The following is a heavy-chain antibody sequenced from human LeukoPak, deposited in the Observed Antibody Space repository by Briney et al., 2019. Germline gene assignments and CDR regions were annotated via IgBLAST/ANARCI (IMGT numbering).Heavy chain of an antibody. CDR2: INPNSGGT. Sequence: ASVKVSCKASGYTFTGYYMHWVRQAPGQGLEWMGRINPNSGGTNYAQKFQGRVTMTRDTSISTAYMELSRLRSDDTAVYHCARDPNGYGDYGFFDYWGQGTLVTVSS. CDR3: ARDPNGYGDYGFFDY. CDR1: GYTFTGYY. D-gene: IGHD4-17*01. V-gene: IGHV1-2*06. J-gene: IGHJ4*02.